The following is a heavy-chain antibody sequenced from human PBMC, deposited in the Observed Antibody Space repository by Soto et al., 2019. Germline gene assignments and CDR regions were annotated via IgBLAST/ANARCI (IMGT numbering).Heavy chain of an antibody. J-gene: IGHJ5*02. CDR2: INHSGST. Sequence: QVQLQQWGAGLLKPSETLSLTCAVYGGSFSGYYWSWIRQPPGKGLEWIGEINHSGSTNYNPSLKSRVTISVDTSKNQFSLKLSSVTAADTAVYYCARGLSVGWFDPWGQGTLVTVSS. CDR3: ARGLSVGWFDP. CDR1: GGSFSGYY. V-gene: IGHV4-34*01.